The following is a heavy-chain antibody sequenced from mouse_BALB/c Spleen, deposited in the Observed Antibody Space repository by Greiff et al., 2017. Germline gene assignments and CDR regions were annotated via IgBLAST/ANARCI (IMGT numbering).Heavy chain of an antibody. D-gene: IGHD1-2*01. J-gene: IGHJ4*01. CDR3: AKTQSWFITTATDAMDY. Sequence: VKLMESGPSLVQPSQSLSITCTVSGFSLTSYGVHWVRQSPGKGLEWLGVIWRGGSTDYNAAFMSRLSITKDNSKSQVFFKMNSLQADDTAIYYCAKTQSWFITTATDAMDYWGQGTSVTVSS. CDR1: GFSLTSYG. V-gene: IGHV2-5-1*01. CDR2: IWRGGST.